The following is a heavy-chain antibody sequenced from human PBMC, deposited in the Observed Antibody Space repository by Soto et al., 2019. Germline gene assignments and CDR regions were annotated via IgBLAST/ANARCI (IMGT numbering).Heavy chain of an antibody. J-gene: IGHJ4*02. CDR1: GFIFSSYG. Sequence: QVRLVESGGGVVQPGRSLRLSCAASGFIFSSYGMQWVRQAPGKGLEWVAVISYEGSHTYYADSVKGRFTITRDNSKNTLYLQMNSLRPEDTAVYYCAKEVHCGGGSCSWSEGFDYWGQGTLLTVSS. CDR2: ISYEGSHT. D-gene: IGHD2-15*01. V-gene: IGHV3-30*18. CDR3: AKEVHCGGGSCSWSEGFDY.